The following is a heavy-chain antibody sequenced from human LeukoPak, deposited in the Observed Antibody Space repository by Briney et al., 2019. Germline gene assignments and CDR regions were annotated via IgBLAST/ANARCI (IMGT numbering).Heavy chain of an antibody. J-gene: IGHJ4*02. CDR1: GFTFSSYA. CDR2: ISSSGSST. V-gene: IGHV3-23*01. CDR3: AKDPYGYNSYYFDY. D-gene: IGHD5-24*01. Sequence: AGGSLRLSCAASGFTFSSYAMSWVRQAPGKGLEWVSAISSSGSSTYYADSVKGRFTISRDNSKNTLYLQMNSLRVEDTAVYYCAKDPYGYNSYYFDYWGQGTLSTVSS.